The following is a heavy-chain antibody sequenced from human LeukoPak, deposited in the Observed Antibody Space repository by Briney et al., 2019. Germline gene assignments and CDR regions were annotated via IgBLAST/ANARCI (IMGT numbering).Heavy chain of an antibody. J-gene: IGHJ5*02. CDR2: IRSKANSYAT. D-gene: IGHD6-13*01. Sequence: GGSLRLSCAASGFTFSGSAMHWVRQASGKGLEWVGRIRSKANSYATAYAASVEGRFTISRDDSKNTAYLQMNSLKTEDTAVYYCTRREEPAAAGFDPWGQGTLVTVSS. CDR3: TRREEPAAAGFDP. V-gene: IGHV3-73*01. CDR1: GFTFSGSA.